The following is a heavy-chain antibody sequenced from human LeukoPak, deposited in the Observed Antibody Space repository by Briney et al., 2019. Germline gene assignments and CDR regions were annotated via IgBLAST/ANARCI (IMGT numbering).Heavy chain of an antibody. D-gene: IGHD3-22*01. CDR1: GFTFSSYS. CDR3: ARVKGYYDSSGYRNYYYYYGMDV. CDR2: ISSSSYI. J-gene: IGHJ6*02. Sequence: GGSLRLSCAASGFTFSSYSMNWVRQAPGKGLEWVSSISSSSYIYYADSVKGRFTISRDNAKNSLYLQMNSLRAEDTAVYYCARVKGYYDSSGYRNYYYYYGMDVWGQGTTVTVSS. V-gene: IGHV3-21*01.